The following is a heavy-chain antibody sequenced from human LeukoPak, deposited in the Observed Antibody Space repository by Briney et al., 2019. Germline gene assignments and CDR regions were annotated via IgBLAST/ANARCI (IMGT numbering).Heavy chain of an antibody. D-gene: IGHD2-21*02. V-gene: IGHV3-7*05. CDR1: GFTSSSYW. CDR2: IKQDGSEK. CDR3: ARDGGIVVVTDWYFDL. J-gene: IGHJ2*01. Sequence: GGSLRLSSAPSGFTSSSYWMSWVRHAPGKGLEWVANIKQDGSEKYYVDPVKGRFTISRDNAKNSLYLQMNSLRAEDTAVYYCARDGGIVVVTDWYFDLWGRGTLVTVSS.